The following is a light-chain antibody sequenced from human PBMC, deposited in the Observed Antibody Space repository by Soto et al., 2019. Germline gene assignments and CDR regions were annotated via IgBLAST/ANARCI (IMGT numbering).Light chain of an antibody. V-gene: IGLV2-8*01. CDR2: EVS. J-gene: IGLJ2*01. CDR3: SSYAASNNFVV. Sequence: QSALTQPPSASGSPGQSVTISCTGTSSDVGGYNYVSWYQQHPGKAPKLMIYEVSKRPSGVPDRFSDSKSGNTASLTVSGLQAEDEAVYYCSSYAASNNFVVFGGGTKLTVL. CDR1: SSDVGGYNY.